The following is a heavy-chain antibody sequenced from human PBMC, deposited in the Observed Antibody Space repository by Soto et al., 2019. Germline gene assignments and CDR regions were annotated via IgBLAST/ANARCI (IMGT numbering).Heavy chain of an antibody. CDR3: ARQLAYCGGDCYTEPIAY. V-gene: IGHV1-2*06. J-gene: IGHJ4*02. D-gene: IGHD2-21*02. Sequence: QAQLVQSGAEVKKHGASVKVSCKTSGYTFTAYYIHWVRQAPGQGLEWVGRINPKTGDTRYAQKFQGRVTMTGAASITTAYMELGRLRSDDTAVYYCARQLAYCGGDCYTEPIAYWGQGTLVTVSS. CDR2: INPKTGDT. CDR1: GYTFTAYY.